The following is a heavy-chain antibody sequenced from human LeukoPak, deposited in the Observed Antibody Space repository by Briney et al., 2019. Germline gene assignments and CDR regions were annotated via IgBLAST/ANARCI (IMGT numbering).Heavy chain of an antibody. CDR3: ARRPYYYDSSGYYYVVDY. Sequence: ASVKVSCKAPGYTFTSYGISWVRQAPGQGLEWMGRISAYNSNTNYAQKLQGRVTMTTDTSTSTAYMELRSLRSDDTAVYYCARRPYYYDSSGYYYVVDYWGQGTLVTVSS. D-gene: IGHD3-22*01. J-gene: IGHJ4*02. CDR2: ISAYNSNT. CDR1: GYTFTSYG. V-gene: IGHV1-18*01.